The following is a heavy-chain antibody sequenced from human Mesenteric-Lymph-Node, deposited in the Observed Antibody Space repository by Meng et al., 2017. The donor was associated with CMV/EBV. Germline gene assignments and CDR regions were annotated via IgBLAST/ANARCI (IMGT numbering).Heavy chain of an antibody. CDR3: AKDQGPYYYDTRGYYPNYYYGMDV. CDR2: ISGGGGST. Sequence: GESLKISCAASGFTFSNYAMSWVRQAPGKGLEWVSAISGGGGSTFYADSVKGWLTISRDNSKNTLYLQMNSLRAEDTAVYHCAKDQGPYYYDTRGYYPNYYYGMDVWGQGTTVTVSS. V-gene: IGHV3-23*01. J-gene: IGHJ6*02. D-gene: IGHD3-22*01. CDR1: GFTFSNYA.